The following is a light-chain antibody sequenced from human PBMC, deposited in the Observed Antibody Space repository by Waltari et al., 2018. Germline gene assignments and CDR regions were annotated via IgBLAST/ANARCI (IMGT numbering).Light chain of an antibody. CDR2: EVI. J-gene: IGLJ2*01. CDR1: SSDIGSYNL. V-gene: IGLV2-23*02. Sequence: QSALTQPASVSGSPGQSITISCTGTSSDIGSYNLVSWYQQHPGNVPKLIIYEVIKRPSGISDRFSGSKSGNTASLTSAGLQAEDEAEYYCSSNAAGSSYVVFGGGTRLTVL. CDR3: SSNAAGSSYVV.